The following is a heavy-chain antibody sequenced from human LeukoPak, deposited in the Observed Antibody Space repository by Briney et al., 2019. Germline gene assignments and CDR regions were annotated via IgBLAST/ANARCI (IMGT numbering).Heavy chain of an antibody. D-gene: IGHD3-16*02. CDR1: GGSISSYY. CDR3: ARDVIAGFNWFDP. J-gene: IGHJ5*02. CDR2: IYYSGST. V-gene: IGHV4-59*12. Sequence: SETLSLTCTVSGGSISSYYWSWIRQPPGKGLEWIGYIYYSGSTSYNPSLKSRVTMSVDTSKNQFSLKLSSVTAADTAVYYCARDVIAGFNWFDPWGQGTLVTVSS.